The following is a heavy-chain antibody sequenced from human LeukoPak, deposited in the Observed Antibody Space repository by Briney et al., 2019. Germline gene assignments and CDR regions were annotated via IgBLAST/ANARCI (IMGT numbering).Heavy chain of an antibody. Sequence: PGGSLRLSCAASGFTFSSYSMNWVRQAPGKGLEWVSSISSGSSYIYYADSVKGRFTISRDNAKNSLYLQMNSLRAEDTAVYYCARKWDYYGSGSYYNWGQGTLVTVSS. CDR3: ARKWDYYGSGSYYN. CDR1: GFTFSSYS. CDR2: ISSGSSYI. D-gene: IGHD3-10*01. J-gene: IGHJ4*02. V-gene: IGHV3-21*01.